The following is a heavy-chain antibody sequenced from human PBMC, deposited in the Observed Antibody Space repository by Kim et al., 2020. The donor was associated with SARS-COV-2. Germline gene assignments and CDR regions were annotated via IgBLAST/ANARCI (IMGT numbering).Heavy chain of an antibody. CDR2: IIPIFGTA. CDR1: GGTFSSYA. D-gene: IGHD6-6*01. J-gene: IGHJ6*02. CDR3: ARGPFSIAARPENYYYYGMDV. Sequence: SVKVSCKASGGTFSSYAISWVRQAPGQGLEWMGGIIPIFGTANYAQKFQGRVTITADESTSTAYMELSSLRSEDTAVYYCARGPFSIAARPENYYYYGMDVWGQGTTVTVSS. V-gene: IGHV1-69*13.